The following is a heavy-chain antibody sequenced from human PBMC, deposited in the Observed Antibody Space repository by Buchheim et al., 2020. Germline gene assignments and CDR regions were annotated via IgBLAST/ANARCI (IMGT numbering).Heavy chain of an antibody. CDR3: ARDSSGWNSNFDY. CDR2: ISSSSSHI. CDR1: GFTFSSYS. Sequence: EVQLVESGGGLVKPGGSLRLSCAASGFTFSSYSMNWVRQAPGKGLEWVSSISSSSSHIYYADSVKGRFTISRDNAKNSLYLQMNSLRAEDTAVYYCARDSSGWNSNFDYWGQGTL. V-gene: IGHV3-21*01. D-gene: IGHD6-19*01. J-gene: IGHJ4*02.